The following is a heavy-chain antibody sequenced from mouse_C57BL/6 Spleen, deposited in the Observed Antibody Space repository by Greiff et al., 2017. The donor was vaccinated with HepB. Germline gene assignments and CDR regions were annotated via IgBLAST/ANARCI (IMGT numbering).Heavy chain of an antibody. CDR1: GFSLSTSGMG. J-gene: IGHJ4*01. CDR2: IYWDDDK. D-gene: IGHD2-2*01. V-gene: IGHV8-12*01. Sequence: QVTLKVCGPGILQSSQTLSLTCSFSGFSLSTSGMGVSWIRQPSGKGLEWLAHIYWDDDKRYNPSLKSRLTISKDTSRNQVFLKITSVDTADTATYYCARGYGYDEVYYAMDYWGQGTSVTVSS. CDR3: ARGYGYDEVYYAMDY.